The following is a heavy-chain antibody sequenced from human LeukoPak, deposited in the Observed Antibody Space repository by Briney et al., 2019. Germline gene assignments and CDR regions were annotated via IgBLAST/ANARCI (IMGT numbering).Heavy chain of an antibody. CDR1: GFTFSSYS. J-gene: IGHJ3*02. CDR2: ISSSSSYK. D-gene: IGHD3-16*02. V-gene: IGHV3-21*01. CDR3: AREILYDYIWGSYPWGDAFDI. Sequence: PGGSLRLSCAASGFTFSSYSMNWVRQAPGKGLEWVSSISSSSSYKYYADSVKGRFTISRDNAKNSLYLQMNSLRAEDTAVYYCAREILYDYIWGSYPWGDAFDIWGQGTMVTVSS.